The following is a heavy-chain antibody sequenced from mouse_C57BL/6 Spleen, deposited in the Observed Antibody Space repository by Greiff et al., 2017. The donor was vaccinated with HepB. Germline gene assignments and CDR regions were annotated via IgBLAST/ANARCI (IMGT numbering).Heavy chain of an antibody. Sequence: DVMLVESGEGLVKPGGSLKLSCAASGFTFSSYAMSWVRQTPEKRLEWVAYISSGGAYIYYADTVKGRFTISRDNARNTLYLQMSSLKSEDTAMYYCTRERNYSNYVGYAMDYWGQGTSVTVSS. CDR2: ISSGGAYI. V-gene: IGHV5-9-1*02. D-gene: IGHD2-5*01. CDR3: TRERNYSNYVGYAMDY. J-gene: IGHJ4*01. CDR1: GFTFSSYA.